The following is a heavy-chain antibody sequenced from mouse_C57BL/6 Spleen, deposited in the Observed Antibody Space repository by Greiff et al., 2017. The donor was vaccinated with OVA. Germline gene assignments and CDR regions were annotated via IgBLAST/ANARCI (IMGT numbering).Heavy chain of an antibody. CDR2: INPNNGGT. D-gene: IGHD1-1*01. CDR1: GYTFTDYY. Sequence: VQLQQSGPELVKPGASVKISCKASGYTFTDYYMNWVKQSHGKSLEWIGDINPNNGGTSYNQKFKGKATLTVEKSSSTAYMELRSLTSEDSAVYYCARYAFYYYGSSPWYFDVWGTGTTVTVSS. CDR3: ARYAFYYYGSSPWYFDV. V-gene: IGHV1-26*01. J-gene: IGHJ1*03.